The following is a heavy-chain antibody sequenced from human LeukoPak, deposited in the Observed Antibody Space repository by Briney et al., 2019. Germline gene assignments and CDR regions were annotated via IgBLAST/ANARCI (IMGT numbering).Heavy chain of an antibody. CDR3: TTTVTTLDY. Sequence: PGGSLRLSCAASGFTFSNAWMNWVRQAPGKGLEWVGCIKSKTDGGTTDYAAPVKGRFTISRDDSKNTLYLQMNSLKTEDTAVYYCTTTVTTLDYWGQGTLVTVSS. CDR1: GFTFSNAW. J-gene: IGHJ4*02. CDR2: IKSKTDGGTT. D-gene: IGHD4-17*01. V-gene: IGHV3-15*07.